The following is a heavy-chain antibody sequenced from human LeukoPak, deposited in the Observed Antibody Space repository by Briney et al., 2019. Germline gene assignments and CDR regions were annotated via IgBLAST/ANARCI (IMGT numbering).Heavy chain of an antibody. Sequence: GGSLRLSCAASGFTFSSYGMHWVRQAPGKGLEWVSVIYSGGSTYYADSVKGRFTISRDNSKNTLYFQMNSLRAEDTAVYYCARGGEDYYDSSGLTGEYYFDYWGQGTLVTVSS. V-gene: IGHV3-66*01. CDR3: ARGGEDYYDSSGLTGEYYFDY. D-gene: IGHD3-22*01. CDR2: IYSGGST. J-gene: IGHJ4*02. CDR1: GFTFSSYG.